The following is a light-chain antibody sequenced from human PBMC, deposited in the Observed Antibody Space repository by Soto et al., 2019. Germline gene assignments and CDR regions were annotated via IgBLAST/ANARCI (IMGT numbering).Light chain of an antibody. CDR2: AAS. V-gene: IGKV3-20*01. CDR3: QQYDTSPWT. J-gene: IGKJ1*01. Sequence: ERVLTQSPGTRSLSPGERATLSCRASQSISSNYFAWYQQKPGQAPRLLIYAASTRATGIPDRFSGSGSGTDFTLTISRLEPEDFAVYYCQQYDTSPWTFGRGTKVDIK. CDR1: QSISSNY.